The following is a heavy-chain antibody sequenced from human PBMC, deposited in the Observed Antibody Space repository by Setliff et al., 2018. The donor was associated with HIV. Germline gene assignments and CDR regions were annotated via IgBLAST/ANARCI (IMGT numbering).Heavy chain of an antibody. V-gene: IGHV1-3*01. Sequence: ASVKVSCKTSGYSFSSHGVSWVRQAPGQGLEWVGWINAGNGNTKYPQKFQGRVTITRDTSASTAYMELSSLRSEDTAVYYCARGKGSSGYYYYYGMDVWGEGTTVTVSS. D-gene: IGHD3-10*01. CDR1: GYSFSSHG. CDR2: INAGNGNT. CDR3: ARGKGSSGYYYYYGMDV. J-gene: IGHJ6*04.